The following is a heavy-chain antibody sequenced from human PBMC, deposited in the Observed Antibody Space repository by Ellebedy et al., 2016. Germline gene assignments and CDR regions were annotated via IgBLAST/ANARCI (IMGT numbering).Heavy chain of an antibody. CDR1: GDSMSLYY. V-gene: IGHV4-59*08. D-gene: IGHD6-19*01. J-gene: IGHJ1*01. CDR2: IYQDGST. Sequence: GSLRLSXSVSGDSMSLYYWTWIRQSPGKGLEWIGHIYQDGSTDTNPSLRSRVSMSVDASRNQFSLMLTSVSAADTAVYYCASTAWTRYASGWYTHWGQG. CDR3: ASTAWTRYASGWYTH.